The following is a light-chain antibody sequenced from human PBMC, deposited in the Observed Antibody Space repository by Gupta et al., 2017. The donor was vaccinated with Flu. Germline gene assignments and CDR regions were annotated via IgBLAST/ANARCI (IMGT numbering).Light chain of an antibody. V-gene: IGKV2-28*01. Sequence: VMTQSLLSLPVTPGEPASFSCRSSQSLLHSNGYNYLDWYLQKPGQSPQLLIYLGSNRAAGVPDRFSGSGSGTDFTLKISRVEAEDVGVYYCRQALQTPYSFGQGTKLEIK. CDR2: LGS. CDR1: QSLLHSNGYNY. CDR3: RQALQTPYS. J-gene: IGKJ2*03.